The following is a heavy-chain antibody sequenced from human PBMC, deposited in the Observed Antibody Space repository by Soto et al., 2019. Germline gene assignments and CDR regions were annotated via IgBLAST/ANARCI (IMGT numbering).Heavy chain of an antibody. D-gene: IGHD4-17*01. CDR3: ARDYYGGNGFRSAAVY. V-gene: IGHV1-18*01. CDR2: ISDYNGNT. Sequence: QVQLVQSGAEVKKPGASVKVSCKASGYTFTSYGISWVRQAPGQGLEWMGWISDYNGNTNYAQKVQGRVTMTTDTSTRTPYMELRSLKYDGTAVYYCARDYYGGNGFRSAAVYWGQGIVVTVSS. J-gene: IGHJ4*02. CDR1: GYTFTSYG.